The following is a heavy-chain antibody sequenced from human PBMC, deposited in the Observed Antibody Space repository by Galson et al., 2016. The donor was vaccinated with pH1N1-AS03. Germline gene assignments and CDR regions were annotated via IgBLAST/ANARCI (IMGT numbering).Heavy chain of an antibody. CDR2: IRSKTDGGTT. Sequence: SLRLSCAGSGFTLSNAWMSWVRQAPGKGLQWLGRIRSKTDGGTTDYAEPVKGRFTTSRDDSKNTLRLQMVSLKTEDTGVYYCTTVFYDSSVGRWGQGTLVTVSS. CDR3: TTVFYDSSVGR. CDR1: GFTLSNAW. V-gene: IGHV3-15*01. J-gene: IGHJ4*02. D-gene: IGHD3-22*01.